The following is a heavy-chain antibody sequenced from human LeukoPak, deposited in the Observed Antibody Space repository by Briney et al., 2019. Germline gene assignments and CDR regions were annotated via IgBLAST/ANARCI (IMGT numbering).Heavy chain of an antibody. CDR3: ARDLYRIVVVPHYFDY. Sequence: PGGSLRLSCAPSGFTFSNYEMNWVRQAPGKGLEWVANIKEDGSEKYYVDSVKGRFTISRDNAKKSLYLQMNSLRAEDTAVYYCARDLYRIVVVPHYFDYWGQGTLVTVSS. V-gene: IGHV3-7*01. CDR2: IKEDGSEK. J-gene: IGHJ4*02. CDR1: GFTFSNYE. D-gene: IGHD3-22*01.